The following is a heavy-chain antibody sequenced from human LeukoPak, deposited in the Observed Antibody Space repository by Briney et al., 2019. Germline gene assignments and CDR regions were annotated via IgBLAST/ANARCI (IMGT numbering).Heavy chain of an antibody. Sequence: PSETLCLTCNVSGGSISSYFWSWIRQPAEKGLEWIGRIYSSGSTNYNPSLKSRVNMSADTSKNQFSLKLSSVTAADTAVYYCAREGGGLRPFDYWGQGTLVTVSS. V-gene: IGHV4-4*07. CDR3: AREGGGLRPFDY. J-gene: IGHJ4*02. CDR2: IYSSGST. CDR1: GGSISSYF. D-gene: IGHD5-12*01.